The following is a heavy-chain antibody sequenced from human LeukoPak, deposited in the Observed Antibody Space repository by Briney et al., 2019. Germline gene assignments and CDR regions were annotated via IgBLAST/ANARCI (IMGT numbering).Heavy chain of an antibody. CDR3: ARSARHCNNGVCFTDYYIDL. V-gene: IGHV1-2*06. Sequence: GASVKVSCKTSGYTFTDSYIHWVRQAPGQGLEWMGRINPNSGDPNYPQKFQGRVTMNRDTSISTAYMEMSSLTSDDTAVYYCARSARHCNNGVCFTDYYIDLWGKGTTVIVSS. D-gene: IGHD2-8*01. CDR2: INPNSGDP. CDR1: GYTFTDSY. J-gene: IGHJ6*03.